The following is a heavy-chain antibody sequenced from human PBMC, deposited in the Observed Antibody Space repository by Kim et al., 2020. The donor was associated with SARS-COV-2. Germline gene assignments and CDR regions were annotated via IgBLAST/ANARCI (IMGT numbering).Heavy chain of an antibody. J-gene: IGHJ4*02. CDR3: AREDDSGWGY. D-gene: IGHD6-19*01. Sequence: NKYYADSVKGRFTISRDNSKNTLYLQMNSLRAEDTAVYYCAREDDSGWGYWGQGTLVTVSS. CDR2: NK. V-gene: IGHV3-30*01.